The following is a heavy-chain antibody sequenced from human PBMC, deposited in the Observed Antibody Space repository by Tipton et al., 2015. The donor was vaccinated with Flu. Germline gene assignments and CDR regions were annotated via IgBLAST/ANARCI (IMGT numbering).Heavy chain of an antibody. CDR1: GFTFSSYE. V-gene: IGHV3-48*03. Sequence: SLRLSCAASGFTFSSYEMNWVRQAPGKGLEWVSYISSSGNTISYADSVRGRFTISRDNTKKSLSLQLNSLRAEDTAVYYCARDKNEFYAFENWAQGTLVTVSS. CDR3: ARDKNEFYAFEN. J-gene: IGHJ4*02. CDR2: ISSSGNTI. D-gene: IGHD2/OR15-2a*01.